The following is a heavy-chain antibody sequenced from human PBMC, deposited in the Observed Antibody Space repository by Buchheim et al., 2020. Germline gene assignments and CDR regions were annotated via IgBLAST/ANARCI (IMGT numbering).Heavy chain of an antibody. D-gene: IGHD3-3*01. CDR1: GFTFSSYG. CDR2: ISYDGSST. CDR3: AKALGFLEWLLPDY. J-gene: IGHJ4*02. V-gene: IGHV3-30*18. Sequence: QVQLLESGGGVVQPGRSLRLSCAASGFTFSSYGMHWVRQAPGKGLEWVAVISYDGSSTYYADSVKGRFTISRDNSKNTLYLQMNSLRAEDTAVYYCAKALGFLEWLLPDYWGQGTL.